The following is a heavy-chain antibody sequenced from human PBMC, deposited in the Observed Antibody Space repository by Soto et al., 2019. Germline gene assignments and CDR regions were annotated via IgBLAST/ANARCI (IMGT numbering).Heavy chain of an antibody. D-gene: IGHD3-9*01. Sequence: WSLRLSCAVSVSTFTDFTMTWVRQAPGKGLEWVSAISGDGLSTYYAGSVKGRFTISRDNSKTTLYLQMNSLRAEDTAVYYCARRPDAFDIWGQGTLVTVSS. CDR1: VSTFTDFT. CDR3: ARRPDAFDI. V-gene: IGHV3-23*01. CDR2: ISGDGLST. J-gene: IGHJ4*02.